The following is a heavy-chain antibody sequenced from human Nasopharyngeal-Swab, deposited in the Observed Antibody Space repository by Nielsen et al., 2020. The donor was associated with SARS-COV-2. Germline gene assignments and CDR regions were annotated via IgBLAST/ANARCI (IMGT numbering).Heavy chain of an antibody. Sequence: GESLKISCAASGFTFSSYWMSWVRQAPGKGLEWVANIKQDGSEKYYVDSVKGRFTISRDNAKNSLYQQMNSLRAEDTAVYYCARDLHCSGGSCYSYGMDVWGQGTTVTVSS. CDR1: GFTFSSYW. CDR2: IKQDGSEK. CDR3: ARDLHCSGGSCYSYGMDV. J-gene: IGHJ6*02. V-gene: IGHV3-7*01. D-gene: IGHD2-15*01.